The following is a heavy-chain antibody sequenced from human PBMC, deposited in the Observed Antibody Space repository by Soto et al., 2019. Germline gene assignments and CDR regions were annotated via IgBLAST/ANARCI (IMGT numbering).Heavy chain of an antibody. CDR2: IYSGGST. V-gene: IGHV3-53*01. J-gene: IGHJ4*02. CDR3: ATALTWKLFDY. Sequence: PGGSLRLSCAVSGFTVSSNYITWVRRAPGMGLEWVSLIYSGGSTYYAESVRGRFTISRDNSENTLYLQMNSLRAEDTAVYYCATALTWKLFDYWGQGTLVTVSS. CDR1: GFTVSSNY. D-gene: IGHD1-1*01.